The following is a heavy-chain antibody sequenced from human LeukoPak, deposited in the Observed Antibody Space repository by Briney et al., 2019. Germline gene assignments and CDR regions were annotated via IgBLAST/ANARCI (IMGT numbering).Heavy chain of an antibody. CDR3: AGDLSSGY. Sequence: GTSLRLSCAASGFTFSSYWMHWVRQAPGKGLVWVSRIKPGGINTFYADSVKGRFTISRDNAKNTLYLQMNSLRAEDTAVYYCAGDLSSGYWGQGTLVTVSS. CDR2: IKPGGINT. V-gene: IGHV3-74*01. CDR1: GFTFSSYW. J-gene: IGHJ4*02. D-gene: IGHD3-10*01.